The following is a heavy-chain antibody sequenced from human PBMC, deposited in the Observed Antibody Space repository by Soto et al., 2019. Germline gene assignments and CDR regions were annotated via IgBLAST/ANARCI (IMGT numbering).Heavy chain of an antibody. V-gene: IGHV2-70*01. J-gene: IGHJ6*02. CDR2: IDLDDDR. D-gene: IGHD3-3*01. CDR1: GFSLSTSGMC. Sequence: SGPTLVNPTQTLTLTCTFSGFSLSTSGMCVSWLRQPPGNALEWLALIDLDDDRYYSTSMKTRLSISKDTSKNQVVLTMTNMDPVDTATYYCARIPTYDFWSGYHKAIVDYYSGMDVWGQGTTVTVSS. CDR3: ARIPTYDFWSGYHKAIVDYYSGMDV.